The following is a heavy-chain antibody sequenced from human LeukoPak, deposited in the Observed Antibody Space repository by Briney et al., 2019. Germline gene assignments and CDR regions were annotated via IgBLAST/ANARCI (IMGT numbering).Heavy chain of an antibody. CDR1: GYSFTSYW. CDR2: IYPGDSDT. CDR3: ARLPRTITMIVVVPYYFDY. V-gene: IGHV5-51*01. D-gene: IGHD3-22*01. Sequence: GESLKISCKGSGYSFTSYWIGWVRQMPGKGLEWMGIIYPGDSDTRYSPSFQGQVTISADKSISTAYLQWSSLKAPDTAMYYCARLPRTITMIVVVPYYFDYWGQGTLVTVSS. J-gene: IGHJ4*02.